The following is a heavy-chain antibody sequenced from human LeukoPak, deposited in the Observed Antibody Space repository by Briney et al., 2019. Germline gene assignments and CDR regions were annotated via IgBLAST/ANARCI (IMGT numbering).Heavy chain of an antibody. CDR2: IYYSGST. D-gene: IGHD3-10*01. CDR1: GGSISSYY. J-gene: IGHJ4*02. V-gene: IGHV4-59*12. CDR3: ARRVPYGSGSTRFDY. Sequence: SETLSLTCTVSGGSISSYYWSWIRQPPGKGLEWIGYIYYSGSTNYNPSLKSRVTISVDTSKNQFSLKLSSVTAADTAVYYCARRVPYGSGSTRFDYWGQGTLVTVSS.